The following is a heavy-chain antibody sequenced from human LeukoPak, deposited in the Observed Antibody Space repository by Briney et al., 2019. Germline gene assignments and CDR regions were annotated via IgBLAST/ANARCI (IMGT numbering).Heavy chain of an antibody. CDR3: ARDPGYYYGSGSTHFDY. V-gene: IGHV3-30-3*01. J-gene: IGHJ4*02. D-gene: IGHD3-10*01. CDR1: GFTFSSFA. Sequence: GGSLRLSCAASGFTFSSFAMHWVRQAPGKGLEWVAVISYDGSKKFYADSVKGRFTISRDNSKNTLYLQMNSLRPEDTAVYYCARDPGYYYGSGSTHFDYWGQGTLVTVSS. CDR2: ISYDGSKK.